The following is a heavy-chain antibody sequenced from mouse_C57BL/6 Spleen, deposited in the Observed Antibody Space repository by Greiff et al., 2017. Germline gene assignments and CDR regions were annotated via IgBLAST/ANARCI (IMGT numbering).Heavy chain of an antibody. CDR1: GFTFSDYY. Sequence: EVQLVESEGGLVQPGSSMKLSCTASGFTFSDYYMAWVRQVPEKGLEWVANINYDGSSTYYLDSLKSRFIISRDNAKNILYLQMSSLKSEDTATYYCARERGGYSNYWYFDVWGTGTTVTVSS. J-gene: IGHJ1*03. D-gene: IGHD2-5*01. CDR3: ARERGGYSNYWYFDV. V-gene: IGHV5-16*01. CDR2: INYDGSST.